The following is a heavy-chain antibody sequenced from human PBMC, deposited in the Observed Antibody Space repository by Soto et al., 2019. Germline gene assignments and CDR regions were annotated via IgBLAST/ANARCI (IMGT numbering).Heavy chain of an antibody. CDR2: IKQDGSEK. Sequence: GGSLKLCCAASGFTFSSYWMSWVRQAPGKGLEWVANIKQDGSEKYYVDSVKGRFTISRDNAKNSLYLQMNSLRAEDTAVYYCARTTVTTWYYFDYWGQGTLVTVSS. D-gene: IGHD4-17*01. V-gene: IGHV3-7*01. CDR1: GFTFSSYW. CDR3: ARTTVTTWYYFDY. J-gene: IGHJ4*02.